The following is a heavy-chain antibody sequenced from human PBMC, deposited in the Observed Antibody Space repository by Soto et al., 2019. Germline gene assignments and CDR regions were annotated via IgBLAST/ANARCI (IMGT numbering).Heavy chain of an antibody. D-gene: IGHD3-3*01. CDR2: ISYDGSNK. J-gene: IGHJ4*02. V-gene: IGHV3-30*18. Sequence: PGGSLRLSCAASGFTFSGYGMHWVRQAPGKGLEWVAAISYDGSNKYYADSVKGRFTISRDNSKNTLYLQMNSLRAEDTAVYYCAKDHRFLEWLPPSFFDYWGQGTLVTVSS. CDR1: GFTFSGYG. CDR3: AKDHRFLEWLPPSFFDY.